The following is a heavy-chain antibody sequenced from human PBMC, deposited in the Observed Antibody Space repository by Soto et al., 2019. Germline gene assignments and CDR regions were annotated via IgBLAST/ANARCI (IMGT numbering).Heavy chain of an antibody. CDR3: ARDEANWNYSFLWHY. Sequence: ASVKVSCKASGYTFTSYATHWVRQAPGQRLEWMGWINAGNGNTKYSQKFQGRVTITRDTSASTAYMELSSLRSEDTAVYYCARDEANWNYSFLWHYWGQGTLVTVSS. CDR1: GYTFTSYA. V-gene: IGHV1-3*01. CDR2: INAGNGNT. J-gene: IGHJ4*02. D-gene: IGHD1-7*01.